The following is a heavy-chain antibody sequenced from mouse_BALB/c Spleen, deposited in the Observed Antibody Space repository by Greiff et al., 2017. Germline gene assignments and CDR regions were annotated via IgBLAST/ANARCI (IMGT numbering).Heavy chain of an antibody. J-gene: IGHJ3*01. CDR3: ARHWYGNLSWFAY. V-gene: IGHV5-12-2*01. Sequence: EVKLMESGGGLVQPGGSLKLSCAASGFTFSSYTMSWVRQTPEKRLEWVAYISNGGGSTYYPDTVKGRFTISRDNAKNTLYLQMSSLKSEDTAMYYCARHWYGNLSWFAYGGQGTLVTVSA. CDR2: ISNGGGST. CDR1: GFTFSSYT. D-gene: IGHD2-10*02.